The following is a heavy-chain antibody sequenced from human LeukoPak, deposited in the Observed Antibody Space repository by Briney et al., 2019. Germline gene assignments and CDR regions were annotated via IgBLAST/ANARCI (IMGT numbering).Heavy chain of an antibody. D-gene: IGHD3-10*01. CDR3: ARAVYGSGSLSDD. CDR1: GYTFTGYY. Sequence: ASVKVSCKASGYTFTGYYMHWVRQAPGQGLEWMGRINPNSGGTNYAQKFQGRVTMTRDTSISTAYMELSRLRSDDTAVYYCARAVYGSGSLSDDWGQGTLVTVSS. CDR2: INPNSGGT. J-gene: IGHJ4*02. V-gene: IGHV1-2*06.